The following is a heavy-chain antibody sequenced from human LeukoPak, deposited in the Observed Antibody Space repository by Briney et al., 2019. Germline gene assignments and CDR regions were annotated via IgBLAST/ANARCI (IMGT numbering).Heavy chain of an antibody. D-gene: IGHD3-3*01. CDR2: IYHSGST. V-gene: IGHV4-38-2*02. CDR3: ARGDYDFWSGYYYRMYYFDY. J-gene: IGHJ4*02. CDR1: GYSISSGCY. Sequence: PSETLSLTCTVSGYSISSGCYWGWIRQPPGKGLEWVGSIYHSGSTYYTPSLKSRVTISVDTSKDQFSLKLSSVNAADSAVYYCARGDYDFWSGYYYRMYYFDYWGQGTLVTVSS.